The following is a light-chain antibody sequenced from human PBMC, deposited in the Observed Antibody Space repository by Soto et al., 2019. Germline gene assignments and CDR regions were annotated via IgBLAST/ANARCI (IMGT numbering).Light chain of an antibody. CDR2: SNN. J-gene: IGLJ3*02. CDR1: SSNIGSNT. CDR3: CSYAGNGAWV. Sequence: QSVLTQPPSASGTPGQRVTISCSGSSSNIGSNTVNWYQQLPGTAPKLLIYSNNQRPSGVPDRFSGSKSGNTASLTISGLQAEDEGDFFCCSYAGNGAWVFGGGTKLTVL. V-gene: IGLV1-44*01.